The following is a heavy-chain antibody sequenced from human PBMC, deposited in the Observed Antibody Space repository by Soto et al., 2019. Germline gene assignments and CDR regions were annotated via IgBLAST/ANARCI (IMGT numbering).Heavy chain of an antibody. D-gene: IGHD2-15*01. J-gene: IGHJ2*01. CDR2: ISSSSSYI. CDR3: AREVYTSGGNPYWYFDL. CDR1: GFTFSSYS. V-gene: IGHV3-21*01. Sequence: PGGSLRLSCAASGFTFSSYSMNWVRQAPGKGLEWVSSISSSSSYIYYADSVKGRFTISRDNAKNSLYLQMNSLRAEDTAVYYCAREVYTSGGNPYWYFDLWGRGTLVTVSS.